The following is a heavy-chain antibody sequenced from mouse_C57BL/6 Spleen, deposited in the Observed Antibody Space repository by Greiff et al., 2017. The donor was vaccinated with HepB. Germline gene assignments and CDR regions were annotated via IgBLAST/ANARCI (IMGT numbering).Heavy chain of an antibody. J-gene: IGHJ3*01. Sequence: EVKLVESGGGLVKPGGSLKLSCAASGFTFSSYAMSWVRQTPEKRLEWVATISDGGSYTYYPDNVKGRFTISRDNAKNNLYLQMSHLKSEDTAMYYCARREYEVFAYWGQGTLVTVSA. V-gene: IGHV5-4*03. CDR2: ISDGGSYT. CDR3: ARREYEVFAY. D-gene: IGHD2-14*01. CDR1: GFTFSSYA.